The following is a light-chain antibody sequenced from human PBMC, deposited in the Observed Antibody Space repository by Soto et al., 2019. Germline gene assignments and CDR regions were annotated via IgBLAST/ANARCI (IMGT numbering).Light chain of an antibody. CDR2: GDS. J-gene: IGKJ3*01. CDR1: QRIVSS. CDR3: LHRNNWPPRFT. Sequence: ELVLTQSPATLSLSPGESATLSCGASQRIVSSLAWYQQKAGQAPRLLIYGDSTRAAGVPARFSGSGSGTDFTLTISGLETEDFAVYFCLHRNNWPPRFTFGPGTAV. V-gene: IGKV3-11*01.